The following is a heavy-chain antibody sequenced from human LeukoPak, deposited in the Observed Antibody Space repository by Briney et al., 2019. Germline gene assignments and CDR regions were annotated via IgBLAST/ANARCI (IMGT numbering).Heavy chain of an antibody. Sequence: SSETLSLTCTVSGGSISSYYWSWIRQPAGKGLEWIGRIYTSGSTNYNPSLKSRVTMSVDTSKNQFSLKLSSETAADTAVYYCARDHYDLGYFDYWGQGTLVTVSS. V-gene: IGHV4-4*07. CDR2: IYTSGST. D-gene: IGHD3-3*01. CDR1: GGSISSYY. CDR3: ARDHYDLGYFDY. J-gene: IGHJ4*02.